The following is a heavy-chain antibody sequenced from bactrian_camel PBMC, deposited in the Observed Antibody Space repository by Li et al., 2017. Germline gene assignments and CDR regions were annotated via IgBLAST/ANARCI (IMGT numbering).Heavy chain of an antibody. CDR3: AADPKVPPYDCSSASLWGSGYTT. V-gene: IGHV3S53*01. CDR2: IESDGST. Sequence: VQLVESGGGSVQSGGSLRLSCAISGYIERYCLGWFRQAPGKEREAVTAIESDGSTSYADSVKGRFTLSRDVAKNTLTLQMNSLKPEDTAMYYCAADPKVPPYDCSSASLWGSGYTTWGSGTQVTVS. J-gene: IGHJ4*01. D-gene: IGHD3*01. CDR1: GYIERYC.